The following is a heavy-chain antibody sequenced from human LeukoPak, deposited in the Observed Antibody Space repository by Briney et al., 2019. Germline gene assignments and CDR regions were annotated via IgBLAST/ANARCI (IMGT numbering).Heavy chain of an antibody. Sequence: GGSLRRSCAPSGFTFSSYAMSWVRQAPGKGLQSVSGISGSGDNTYYADSVKGRFTISRDNSKNTLYVQVNSLGTEDTAAYYCAKGSYYDSSGSFYFDYWGQGTLVTVSS. CDR1: GFTFSSYA. D-gene: IGHD3-22*01. CDR3: AKGSYYDSSGSFYFDY. J-gene: IGHJ4*02. V-gene: IGHV3-23*01. CDR2: ISGSGDNT.